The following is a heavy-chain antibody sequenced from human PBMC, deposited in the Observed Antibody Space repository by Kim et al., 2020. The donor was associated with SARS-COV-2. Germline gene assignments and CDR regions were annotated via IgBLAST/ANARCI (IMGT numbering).Heavy chain of an antibody. CDR2: INHSGST. Sequence: SETLSLTCAVYGGSFSGYYWSWIRQPPGKGLEWIGEINHSGSTNYNPSLKSRVTISVDTSKNQFSLKLSSVTAADTAVYYCARGLAEDDFWSGFNYFDYWGQGTLVTVSS. CDR3: ARGLAEDDFWSGFNYFDY. CDR1: GGSFSGYY. D-gene: IGHD3-3*01. J-gene: IGHJ4*02. V-gene: IGHV4-34*01.